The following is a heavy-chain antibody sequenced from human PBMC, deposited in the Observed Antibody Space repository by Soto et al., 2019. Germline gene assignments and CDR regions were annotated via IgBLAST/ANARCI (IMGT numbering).Heavy chain of an antibody. CDR1: GYTFTSYG. CDR2: ISAYNGNT. J-gene: IGHJ6*02. V-gene: IGHV1-18*01. D-gene: IGHD1-7*01. CDR3: AKDRITGTNVPGYGMDV. Sequence: ASVEVSCKASGYTFTSYGISWVRQGPGQGLEWMGWISAYNGNTNYAQKLQGRVTMTTDTSTSTAYMELRSLRSDDTAVYYCAKDRITGTNVPGYGMDVWGQGTTVTVSS.